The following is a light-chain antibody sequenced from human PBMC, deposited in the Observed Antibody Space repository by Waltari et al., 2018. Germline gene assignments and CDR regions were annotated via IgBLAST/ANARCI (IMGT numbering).Light chain of an antibody. V-gene: IGKV1-5*01. CDR3: QQYNSYSWT. Sequence: DIQMTQSPSTLSASVGDRVTITCRASQSIRSWLAWYQQKPGKVPKILIDDASSLESGVPSRFSGSGSGTEFTLTISSLQPDDFATYYCQQYNSYSWTFGQGTKVEIK. CDR2: DAS. J-gene: IGKJ1*01. CDR1: QSIRSW.